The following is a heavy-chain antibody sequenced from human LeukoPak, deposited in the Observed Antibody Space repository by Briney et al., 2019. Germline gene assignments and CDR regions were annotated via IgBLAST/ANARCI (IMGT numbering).Heavy chain of an antibody. CDR1: GFTFSSYS. D-gene: IGHD6-19*01. V-gene: IGHV3-21*01. CDR3: AREAGTSYDWFDP. J-gene: IGHJ5*02. Sequence: PGGSLRLSCAASGFTFSSYSMSWVRQAPGKGLEWVSSISSSSSYIYYADSVKGRFTISRDNAKNSLYLQMNSLRAEDTAVYYCAREAGTSYDWFDPWGQGTLVTVSS. CDR2: ISSSSSYI.